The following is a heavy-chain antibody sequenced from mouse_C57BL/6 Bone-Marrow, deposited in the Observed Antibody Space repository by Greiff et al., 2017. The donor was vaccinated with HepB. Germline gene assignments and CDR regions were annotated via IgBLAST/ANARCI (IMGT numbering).Heavy chain of an antibody. CDR1: GYTFTSYW. D-gene: IGHD1-1*02. CDR3: ARGRVVADY. CDR2: IHPNSGST. J-gene: IGHJ2*01. Sequence: QVQLQQSGAELVKPGASVKLSCKASGYTFTSYWMHWVKQRPGQGLEWIGMIHPNSGSTNYNEKFKSKSTLTVDTSSSTAYMQLSSLTSEDSAVYYCARGRVVADYWGQGTTLTVSS. V-gene: IGHV1-64*01.